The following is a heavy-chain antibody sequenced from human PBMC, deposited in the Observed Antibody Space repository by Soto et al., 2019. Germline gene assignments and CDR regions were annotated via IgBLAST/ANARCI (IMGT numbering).Heavy chain of an antibody. V-gene: IGHV3-23*01. CDR2: ISGSGGST. CDR3: AKDILGYDYIGSFDY. CDR1: GFTFSSYA. Sequence: GGSLRLSCAASGFTFSSYAMSWVRQAPGKGLEWVSAISGSGGSTYYADSVKGRFTISRDNSKNTLYLQMNSLRAEDTAVYYCAKDILGYDYIGSFDYWGQGTLVTVSS. D-gene: IGHD3-16*01. J-gene: IGHJ4*02.